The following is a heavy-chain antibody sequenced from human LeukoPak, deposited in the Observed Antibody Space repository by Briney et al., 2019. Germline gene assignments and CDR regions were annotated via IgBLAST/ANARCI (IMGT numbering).Heavy chain of an antibody. V-gene: IGHV3-11*04. D-gene: IGHD3-10*01. J-gene: IGHJ4*02. CDR2: ISSTSSTR. CDR1: EFTFSDYY. CDR3: ARCGDGLPCDFDY. Sequence: PGGSLRLSCAASEFTFSDYYMSWVRQAPGEGLAWVSYISSTSSTRYYADSVKGRFSISRDNAKNSLYLQMNSVRAEDTAVYYCARCGDGLPCDFDYWGQGTLVTVSS.